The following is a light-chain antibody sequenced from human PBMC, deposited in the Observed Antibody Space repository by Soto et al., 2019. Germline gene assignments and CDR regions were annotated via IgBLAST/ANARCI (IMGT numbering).Light chain of an antibody. CDR2: DAS. Sequence: DIQLTQSPYSLSASVRDRVTINCRASQSISNYLNWCQQKPGKAPKLLIYDASNLEAGVPSRFRGSGSGTDFTFTISRLQPEDIATYYCQQYENLPTFGQGTRLEIK. V-gene: IGKV1-33*01. CDR1: QSISNY. J-gene: IGKJ5*01. CDR3: QQYENLPT.